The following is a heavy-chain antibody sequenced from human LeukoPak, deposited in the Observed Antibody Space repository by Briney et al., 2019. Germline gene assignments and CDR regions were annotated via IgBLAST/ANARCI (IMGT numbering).Heavy chain of an antibody. V-gene: IGHV4-4*07. CDR2: IYTSGST. CDR1: GGSISSYY. Sequence: SETLSLTCTVSGGSISSYYWSWIRQPAGKGLEWIGRIYTSGSTNYNPSLKSRVTMSVDTSKNQFSLKLSSVTAADTAVYYCARDGKVLRFLEWLPNHYFDYWGQGTLVTVSS. D-gene: IGHD3-3*01. J-gene: IGHJ4*02. CDR3: ARDGKVLRFLEWLPNHYFDY.